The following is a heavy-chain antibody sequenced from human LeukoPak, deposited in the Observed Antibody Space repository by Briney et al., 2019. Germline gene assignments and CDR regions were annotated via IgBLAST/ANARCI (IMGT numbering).Heavy chain of an antibody. D-gene: IGHD2-15*01. J-gene: IGHJ4*02. Sequence: IPSETLSLTCTVSGGSISSYYWSWIRQPPGKGLEWIGYIYYSGSTNYNPSLKSRVTISINTSKNQFSLKLSSVTAADTAVYYCARDGCTGGSCYYFDYWGQGTLVTVSS. CDR3: ARDGCTGGSCYYFDY. CDR2: IYYSGST. CDR1: GGSISSYY. V-gene: IGHV4-59*01.